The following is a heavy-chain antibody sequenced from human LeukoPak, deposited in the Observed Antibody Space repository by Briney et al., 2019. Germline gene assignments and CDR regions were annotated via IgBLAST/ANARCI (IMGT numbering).Heavy chain of an antibody. CDR1: GGSISSGGYY. Sequence: SQTLSLTCTVSGGSISSGGYYWSWIRQPPGKGLEWIGYIYHSGSTYYNPSLKSRVTISVDRSKNQFSLKLSSVTAADTAVYYCARVGQQGPHYYIDYWGQGTLVTVSP. V-gene: IGHV4-30-2*01. CDR3: ARVGQQGPHYYIDY. D-gene: IGHD6-19*01. CDR2: IYHSGST. J-gene: IGHJ4*02.